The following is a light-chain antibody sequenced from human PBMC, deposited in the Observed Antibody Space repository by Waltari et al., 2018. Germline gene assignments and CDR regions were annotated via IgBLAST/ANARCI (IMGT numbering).Light chain of an antibody. CDR3: QTWESDIWV. CDR2: LNADGSH. CDR1: RGYTYYA. Sequence: QVVLTQSPSASASLGASVKLTCTLSRGYTYYAIPWHQKRPGKGPRYLMRLNADGSHTMGDGLPHRFSGSSSGADRYLTISSLQSEDEADYYCQTWESDIWVFGGGTKLTVL. J-gene: IGLJ2*01. V-gene: IGLV4-69*01.